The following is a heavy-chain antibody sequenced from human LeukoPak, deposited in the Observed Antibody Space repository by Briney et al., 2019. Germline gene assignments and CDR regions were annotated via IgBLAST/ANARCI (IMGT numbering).Heavy chain of an antibody. CDR2: IIPIFGTA. Sequence: SVKVSCTASGGTFSSYAISWVRQAPGQGLEWMGGIIPIFGTANYAQKFQGRVTITADESTSTAYMELSSLRSEDTAVYYCARALPGVVNSYFDYWGQGTLVTVSS. CDR1: GGTFSSYA. V-gene: IGHV1-69*13. J-gene: IGHJ4*02. CDR3: ARALPGVVNSYFDY. D-gene: IGHD3-3*01.